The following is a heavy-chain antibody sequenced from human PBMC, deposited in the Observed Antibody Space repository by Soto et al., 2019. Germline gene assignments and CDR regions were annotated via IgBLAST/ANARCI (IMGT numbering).Heavy chain of an antibody. D-gene: IGHD3-10*01. Sequence: EVQLVESGGGVVRPGGSLRLSCAASGFTFDDYGMSWVRQAPGKGLEWVSGINWNGGSTGYADSVKGRFTISRDNAKNSLSMQMNSLRAEDTALYSGAIDPFGSGSYRVGMGYWGQGTRVRVSS. CDR1: GFTFDDYG. J-gene: IGHJ4*02. CDR3: AIDPFGSGSYRVGMGY. CDR2: INWNGGST. V-gene: IGHV3-20*04.